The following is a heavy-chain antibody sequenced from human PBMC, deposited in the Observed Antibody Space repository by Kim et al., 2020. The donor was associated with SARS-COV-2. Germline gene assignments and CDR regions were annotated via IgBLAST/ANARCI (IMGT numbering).Heavy chain of an antibody. D-gene: IGHD3-10*01. J-gene: IGHJ4*02. CDR3: ARVPPFLWFGELALDY. V-gene: IGHV3-7*01. CDR1: GFTFSSYW. Sequence: GGSLRLSCAASGFTFSSYWMSWVRQAPGKGLEWVANIKQDGSEKYYVDSVKGRFTISRDNAKNSLYLQMNSLRAEDTAVYYCARVPPFLWFGELALDYWGQGTLVTVSS. CDR2: IKQDGSEK.